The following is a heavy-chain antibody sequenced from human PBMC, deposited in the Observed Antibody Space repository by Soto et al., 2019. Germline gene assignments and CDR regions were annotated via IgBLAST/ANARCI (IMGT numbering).Heavy chain of an antibody. D-gene: IGHD2-8*01. J-gene: IGHJ5*02. V-gene: IGHV3-23*01. CDR3: AKGVIDRGANA. Sequence: PGGSLRLSYAASGFNFRNFPMTWVRQVPGQGLEYVSSITSSGEQTFYADSVKGRFSISRDNSKGILHLQMNSLRAEDTAIYHCAKGVIDRGANAWGQGTVVTVSS. CDR2: ITSSGEQT. CDR1: GFNFRNFP.